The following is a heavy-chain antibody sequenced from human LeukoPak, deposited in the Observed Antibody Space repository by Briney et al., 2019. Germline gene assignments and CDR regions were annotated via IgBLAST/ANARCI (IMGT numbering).Heavy chain of an antibody. V-gene: IGHV3-30-3*01. CDR3: ASEIGYCSGGSCPLRY. J-gene: IGHJ4*02. D-gene: IGHD2-15*01. Sequence: PGRSLRLSCAASGFTFNSYSMHWVRQAPGKGLEWVVVLSFDGDEKHYADSVKGRFTISRDNSRNTLYLQMNSLRAEDTAVYYCASEIGYCSGGSCPLRYWGQGTLVTVSS. CDR2: LSFDGDEK. CDR1: GFTFNSYS.